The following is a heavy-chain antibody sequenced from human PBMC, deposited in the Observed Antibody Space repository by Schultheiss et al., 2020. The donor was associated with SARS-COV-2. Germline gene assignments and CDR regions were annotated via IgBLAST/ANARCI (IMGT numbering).Heavy chain of an antibody. J-gene: IGHJ4*02. CDR1: GFTFSSYA. CDR2: ISGSGGST. D-gene: IGHD5-24*01. V-gene: IGHV3-23*01. CDR3: ASRRWLQGDY. Sequence: GESLKISCAASGFTFSSYAMSWVRQAPGKGLEWVSAISGSGGSTYYADSVKGRFTISRDNSKNTLYLQMNSLRAEDTAEYYCASRRWLQGDYWGQGTLVTVSS.